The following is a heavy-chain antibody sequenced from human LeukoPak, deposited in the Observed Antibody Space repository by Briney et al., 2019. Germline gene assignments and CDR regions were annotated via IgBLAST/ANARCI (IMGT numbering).Heavy chain of an antibody. CDR2: IVVGSGNT. J-gene: IGHJ5*02. CDR1: GFTFTSSA. D-gene: IGHD3-16*02. Sequence: VASVKVSCKASGFTFTSSAMQWVRQARGQRLEWIGWIVVGSGNTHYAQKFQERVTITRDMSTSTAYMELSSLRSEDTAVYYCAALPYYDYVWGSYPYHWGQGTLVTVSS. V-gene: IGHV1-58*02. CDR3: AALPYYDYVWGSYPYH.